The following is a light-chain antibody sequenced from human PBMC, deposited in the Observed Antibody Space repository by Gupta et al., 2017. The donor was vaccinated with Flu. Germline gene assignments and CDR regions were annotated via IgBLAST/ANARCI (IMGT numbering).Light chain of an antibody. V-gene: IGKV1-12*01. J-gene: IGKJ1*01. Sequence: GDTVTITCRASQGMSACLAWYQQKPGKAPKLRMSAASSLESGVPTSFSGSGSGTDFTLTISRLQPEDFATDYFQRTDNFPWTFGQGTKVEIK. CDR1: QGMSAC. CDR3: QRTDNFPWT. CDR2: AAS.